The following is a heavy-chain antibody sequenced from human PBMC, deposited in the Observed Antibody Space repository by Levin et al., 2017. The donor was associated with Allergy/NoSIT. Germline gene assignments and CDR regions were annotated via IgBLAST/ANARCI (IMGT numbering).Heavy chain of an antibody. D-gene: IGHD2-15*01. J-gene: IGHJ4*02. CDR2: ISSDGGDI. V-gene: IGHV3-30*18. CDR3: AKDLTNTGYCGGGSCYRLDY. Sequence: LSLTCAASGFTFSSYAMHWVRQAPGKGLEWVAFISSDGGDIFYVDSVKGRFTISRAISRDTLYLQMNSLRAEDTAVSFCAKDLTNTGYCGGGSCYRLDYWGQGTLVTVSS. CDR1: GFTFSSYA.